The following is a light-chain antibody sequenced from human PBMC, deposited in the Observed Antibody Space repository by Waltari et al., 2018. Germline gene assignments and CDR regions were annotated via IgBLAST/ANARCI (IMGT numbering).Light chain of an antibody. CDR1: QSVSNN. CDR3: QQCNDWPRT. V-gene: IGKV3D-15*01. Sequence: EIVMTQSPAILSVSPGERATLSCRASQSVSNNLAWYQQKPGQAPRLLIYGASTRATGVPARFSGSGSGTEFTLTISNLQSEDFAVYYCQQCNDWPRTFGQGTKVEIK. J-gene: IGKJ1*01. CDR2: GAS.